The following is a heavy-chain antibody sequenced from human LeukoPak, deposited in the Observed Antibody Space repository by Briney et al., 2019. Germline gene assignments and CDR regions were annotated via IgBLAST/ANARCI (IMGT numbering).Heavy chain of an antibody. CDR3: ARVPVPSPPAGIGGYYFDY. CDR2: ISAYNGNT. CDR1: GYTFTSYG. D-gene: IGHD6-13*01. V-gene: IGHV1-18*01. Sequence: GASVKVSCKASGYTFTSYGISWVRQAPGQGLEWMGWISAYNGNTNYAQKLQGRVTMTTDTSTSTAYMELRSLRSDDTAVYYCARVPVPSPPAGIGGYYFDYWGQGTLVTVSS. J-gene: IGHJ4*02.